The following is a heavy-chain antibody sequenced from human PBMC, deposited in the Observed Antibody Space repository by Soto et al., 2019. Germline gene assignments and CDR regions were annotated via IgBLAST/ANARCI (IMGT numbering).Heavy chain of an antibody. V-gene: IGHV3-30-3*01. CDR3: ARDSTTIFGVVIMGPTYGMDV. J-gene: IGHJ6*02. Sequence: PGGSLRLSCAASGFTFSSYAMHWVRQAPGKGLEWVAVISYDGSNKYYADSVKGRFTISRDNSKNTLYLQMNSLRAEDTAVYYCARDSTTIFGVVIMGPTYGMDVWGQVTTFTVS. CDR1: GFTFSSYA. D-gene: IGHD3-3*01. CDR2: ISYDGSNK.